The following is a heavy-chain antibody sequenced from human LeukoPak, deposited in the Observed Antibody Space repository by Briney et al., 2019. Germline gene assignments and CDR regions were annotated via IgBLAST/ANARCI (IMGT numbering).Heavy chain of an antibody. CDR3: TRGPFDY. CDR2: ISSGGTTI. Sequence: GGSLILSCAASGFTFSSYDMNWVRQAPGKGLEWVSYISSGGTTIYYADSVKGRFTISRDNTKNSLYLQMNSLRADDTAVYYCTRGPFDYWGQGTLVTVSP. V-gene: IGHV3-48*03. CDR1: GFTFSSYD. J-gene: IGHJ4*02.